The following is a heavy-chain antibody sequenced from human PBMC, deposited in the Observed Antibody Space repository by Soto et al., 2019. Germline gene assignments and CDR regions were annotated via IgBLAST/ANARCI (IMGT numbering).Heavy chain of an antibody. CDR1: GGSISSSNW. CDR2: IYHSGST. V-gene: IGHV4-4*02. Sequence: QVQLQESGPGLVKPSGTLSLTCAVSGGSISSSNWWSWVRQPPGKGLEWIGEIYHSGSTNYNPSLKSRVTISVDKSKNQFSLKLSSVTAANTAVYYCARVEHSGYEPHYFDYWGQGTLVTVSS. J-gene: IGHJ4*02. D-gene: IGHD5-12*01. CDR3: ARVEHSGYEPHYFDY.